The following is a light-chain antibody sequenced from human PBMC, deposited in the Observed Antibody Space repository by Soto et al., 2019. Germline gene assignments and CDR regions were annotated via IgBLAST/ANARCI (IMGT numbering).Light chain of an antibody. Sequence: QSALTQPPSASGSPGQSVTISCTGTSSDVGGYKYVSWYQQHPGKAPKLMIYEVSQRPSGVPDRFSGSKSGNTASLTVSGRQAEDEADYDCSSYAGSNNPFVFGTGTKLTVL. CDR2: EVS. J-gene: IGLJ1*01. CDR3: SSYAGSNNPFV. CDR1: SSDVGGYKY. V-gene: IGLV2-8*01.